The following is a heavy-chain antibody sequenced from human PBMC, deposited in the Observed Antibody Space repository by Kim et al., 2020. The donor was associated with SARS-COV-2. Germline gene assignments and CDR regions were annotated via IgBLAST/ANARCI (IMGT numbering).Heavy chain of an antibody. CDR1: GFTFSSHA. Sequence: GGSLRLSCAASGFTFSSHAMSWVRQAPGKGLEWVSVIYSGGSSSGTYYADSVKGRFIISRDNSKNTLYLQMNRLRAEDTAVYYCVKEPLDNFWGSPPLDPWGQGTLVTVSS. D-gene: IGHD3-16*01. J-gene: IGHJ5*02. V-gene: IGHV3-23*03. CDR2: IYSGGSSSGT. CDR3: VKEPLDNFWGSPPLDP.